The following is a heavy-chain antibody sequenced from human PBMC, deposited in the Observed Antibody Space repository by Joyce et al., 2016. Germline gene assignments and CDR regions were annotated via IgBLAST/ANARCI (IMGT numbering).Heavy chain of an antibody. V-gene: IGHV1-46*02. Sequence: QAHLVQSGAEVKKPGASVKISCQTSGYSFDSYYLYWMRQAPGPGLEWMRKINPSGGSTDYAQKFQGRVTMTRDASTSTAYLELTSLTSEDTAVYYCARDGPFSSGFQNWFDPWGQGTLVIVS. CDR3: ARDGPFSSGFQNWFDP. D-gene: IGHD6-19*01. J-gene: IGHJ5*02. CDR1: GYSFDSYY. CDR2: INPSGGST.